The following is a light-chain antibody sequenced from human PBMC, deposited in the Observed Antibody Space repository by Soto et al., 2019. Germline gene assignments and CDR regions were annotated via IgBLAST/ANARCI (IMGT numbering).Light chain of an antibody. J-gene: IGLJ3*02. V-gene: IGLV3-1*01. CDR3: QAWDSSTVV. Sequence: SYELTQPPSVSMSPGQTASITCSGDKLGDKYACWYQQKPGQSPVLVIYQDTKRPSGIPERFSRSNSGNTATLTISGTQAMDEADYYCQAWDSSTVVFGGGTKLTVL. CDR1: KLGDKY. CDR2: QDT.